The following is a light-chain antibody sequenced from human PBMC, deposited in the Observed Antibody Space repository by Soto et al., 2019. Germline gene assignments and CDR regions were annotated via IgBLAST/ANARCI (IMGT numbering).Light chain of an antibody. Sequence: DIQMTQSPSALSASIGDRVTITCRASQRINKWLAWHQQKPGKAPKLLIYDASSLQSGVPPRFSGSGSGTEFTLTISSLQPEDFATYYCLQHNTYPWTFGQGTKVDIK. CDR3: LQHNTYPWT. V-gene: IGKV1-5*01. CDR1: QRINKW. J-gene: IGKJ1*01. CDR2: DAS.